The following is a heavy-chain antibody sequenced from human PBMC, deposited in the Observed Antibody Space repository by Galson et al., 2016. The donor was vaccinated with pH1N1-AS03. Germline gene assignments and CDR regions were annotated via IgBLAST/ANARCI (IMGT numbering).Heavy chain of an antibody. J-gene: IGHJ4*02. CDR1: GLTFSSYW. Sequence: SLRLSCAASGLTFSSYWMHWVRQVPGKGLVWVSRINGDGSTTSYADSVKGRFIVSRDNSKNTLYLQMNSLRAEDTAVYYCVRDFRWGGNSGYWGQGTLVTVSS. V-gene: IGHV3-74*01. D-gene: IGHD4-23*01. CDR2: INGDGSTT. CDR3: VRDFRWGGNSGY.